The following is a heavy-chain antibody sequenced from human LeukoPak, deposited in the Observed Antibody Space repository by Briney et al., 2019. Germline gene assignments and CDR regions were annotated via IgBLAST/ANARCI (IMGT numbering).Heavy chain of an antibody. CDR2: IYHSGST. Sequence: SETLSLTCTVSGYSISSGYYWGWIRQPPGKGLEWIGSIYHSGSTYYNPSLKSRVSISKDTSKNQFSLKLSSVTAADTAMYYCARETTAHLVVPGGYWGQGTLVTVSS. D-gene: IGHD2-2*01. CDR3: ARETTAHLVVPGGY. J-gene: IGHJ4*02. CDR1: GYSISSGYY. V-gene: IGHV4-38-2*02.